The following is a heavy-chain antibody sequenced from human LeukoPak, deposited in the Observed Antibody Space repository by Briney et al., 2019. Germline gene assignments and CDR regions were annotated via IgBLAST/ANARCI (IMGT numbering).Heavy chain of an antibody. CDR3: ARGNYYDSSGYYFLFMDYYYYGMDV. V-gene: IGHV1-8*01. Sequence: SVKVSCKASGYTFTSYDINWVRQATGQGLEWMGWMNPNSGNTGYAQKFQGRVTMTRNTSISTAYMELSSLRSEDTAVYYCARGNYYDSSGYYFLFMDYYYYGMDVWGQGTTVTVSS. J-gene: IGHJ6*02. D-gene: IGHD3-22*01. CDR2: MNPNSGNT. CDR1: GYTFTSYD.